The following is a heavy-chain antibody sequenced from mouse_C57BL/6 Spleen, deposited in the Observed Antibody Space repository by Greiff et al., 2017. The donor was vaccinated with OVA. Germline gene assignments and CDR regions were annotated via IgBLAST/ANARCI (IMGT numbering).Heavy chain of an antibody. D-gene: IGHD1-1*01. Sequence: DVQLVESGGGLVKPGGSLKLSCAASGFTFSDYGMHWVRQAPEKGLEWVAYISSGSSTIYYADTVKGRFTISRDNAKNTLFLQMTSLRSEDTAMYYCARDTTVVATRNYAMDYWGQGTSVTVSS. CDR2: ISSGSSTI. J-gene: IGHJ4*01. CDR3: ARDTTVVATRNYAMDY. V-gene: IGHV5-17*01. CDR1: GFTFSDYG.